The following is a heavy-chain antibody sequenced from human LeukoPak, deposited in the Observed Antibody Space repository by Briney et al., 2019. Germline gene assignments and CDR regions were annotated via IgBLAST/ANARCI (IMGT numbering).Heavy chain of an antibody. D-gene: IGHD3-22*01. CDR1: GFTFSSYS. Sequence: GGSLRLSCAASGFTFSSYSMNWVRQAPGKGLEWVSSISSSSSSYIYYADSVKGRFTISRDNAKNSLYLQMNSLRAEDTAVYYCARANLPITMIVVSLDYWGQGTLVTVSS. CDR2: ISSSSSSYI. J-gene: IGHJ4*02. V-gene: IGHV3-21*01. CDR3: ARANLPITMIVVSLDY.